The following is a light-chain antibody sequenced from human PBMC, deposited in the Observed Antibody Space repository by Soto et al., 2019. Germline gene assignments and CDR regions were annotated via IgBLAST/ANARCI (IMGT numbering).Light chain of an antibody. J-gene: IGLJ1*01. CDR2: DVD. V-gene: IGLV2-14*03. CDR1: SSDVGGYNY. CDR3: SSYTSSNSLYV. Sequence: QSALTQPASVSGCPGQSITISCTGSSSDVGGYNYVSWYQHHPGKAPKLMIYDVDNRPSVVSNRFSGSKSGNTASLTISVLQAEDEADYYSSSYTSSNSLYVFATGTKVTV.